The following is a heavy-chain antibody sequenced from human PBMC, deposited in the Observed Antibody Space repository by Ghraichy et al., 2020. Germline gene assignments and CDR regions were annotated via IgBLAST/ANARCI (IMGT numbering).Heavy chain of an antibody. CDR3: ARKMFGTTYFDY. D-gene: IGHD1-14*01. CDR1: GFTFSSYE. J-gene: IGHJ4*02. Sequence: GGSLTLSCEASGFTFSSYEMNWVRQAPGKGLEWISYILGSDSIYYGDSVKGRFTISRDNAKNSVYLQMNSLRDEDTGVYFCARKMFGTTYFDYWGQGALVTVSS. CDR2: ILGSDSI. V-gene: IGHV3-48*03.